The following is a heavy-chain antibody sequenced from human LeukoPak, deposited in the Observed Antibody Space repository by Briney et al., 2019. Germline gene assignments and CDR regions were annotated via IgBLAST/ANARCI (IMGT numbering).Heavy chain of an antibody. D-gene: IGHD3-3*01. Sequence: PSETLSLTCTVSGGSITTYSWSWIRQPAGKGLEWIGRIFPGGSTKYNAALKRRITISVDTSKNQFSLKVRSVTAADTAVYYCARDNLLEWSFDYWGQGTLVTVSS. CDR2: IFPGGST. CDR1: GGSITTYS. CDR3: ARDNLLEWSFDY. V-gene: IGHV4-4*07. J-gene: IGHJ4*02.